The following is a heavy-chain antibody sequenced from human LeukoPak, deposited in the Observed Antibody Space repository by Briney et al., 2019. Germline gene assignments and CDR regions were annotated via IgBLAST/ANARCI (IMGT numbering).Heavy chain of an antibody. CDR2: INPSGGST. CDR1: EYTFTSYY. Sequence: ASVKVSSKASEYTFTSYYMHWVRQAPGQGLEWMGIINPSGGSTSYAQKFQGRVTMTRDTSTSTVYMELSSLRSEDTAVYYCARDRMDCSSTSCYYYYYGMDVWGQGTTVTVSS. D-gene: IGHD2-2*01. V-gene: IGHV1-46*01. CDR3: ARDRMDCSSTSCYYYYYGMDV. J-gene: IGHJ6*02.